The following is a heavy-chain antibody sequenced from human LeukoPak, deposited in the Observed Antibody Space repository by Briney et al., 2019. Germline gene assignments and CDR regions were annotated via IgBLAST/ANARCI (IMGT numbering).Heavy chain of an antibody. CDR2: VYYSGST. J-gene: IGHJ5*02. D-gene: IGHD3-10*01. CDR3: ARDLHGSNHFLPESP. Sequence: SETLSPTCTVSGGSVSSGSYYWTWIRQAPGKGLEWIGYVYYSGSTNYNPSLKSRVTISLDTSKNQFSLKLSSVTAVDTAVYYCARDLHGSNHFLPESPWGQGTLVTVSS. CDR1: GGSVSSGSYY. V-gene: IGHV4-61*01.